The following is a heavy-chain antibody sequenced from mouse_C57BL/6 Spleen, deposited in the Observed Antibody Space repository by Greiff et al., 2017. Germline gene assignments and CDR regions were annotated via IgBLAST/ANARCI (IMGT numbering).Heavy chain of an antibody. CDR2: INPYNGGT. V-gene: IGHV1-19*01. Sequence: EVQLQQSGPVLVKPGASVKMSCKASGYTFTDYYMNWVKQSHGKSLEWIGVINPYNGGTSYNQKFKGKATLTVDKSSSTAYMELNSLTSEDSAVYYCARGGLRRKGSSYWSQGTTLTVSS. CDR3: ARGGLRRKGSSY. CDR1: GYTFTDYY. J-gene: IGHJ2*01. D-gene: IGHD2-2*01.